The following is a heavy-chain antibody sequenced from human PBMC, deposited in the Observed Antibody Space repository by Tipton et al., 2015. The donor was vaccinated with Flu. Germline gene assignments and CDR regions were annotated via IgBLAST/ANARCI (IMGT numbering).Heavy chain of an antibody. D-gene: IGHD3-10*01. CDR3: AWAGQWFGEA. V-gene: IGHV5-51*01. J-gene: IGHJ5*02. CDR2: IYPGDSET. Sequence: QLVQSGAEVKKPGESLKISCKGSEYSFTSYWIGWVRQMPGKGLEWKGNIYPGDSETRYSPSFQGEVTISADKSTNTAYIQWSGLKASDTAMYYCAWAGQWFGEAWGQGTLATVSS. CDR1: EYSFTSYW.